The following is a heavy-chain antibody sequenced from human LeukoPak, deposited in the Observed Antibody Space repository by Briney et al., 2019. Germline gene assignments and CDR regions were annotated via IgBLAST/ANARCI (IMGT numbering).Heavy chain of an antibody. CDR3: ARDWAPGTTKKFDY. Sequence: PGGSLRLSCAASGFNLGDFPMTWVRLAPGKGLEWVSSINTGGDPTSYADSVKGRFTISRDNSRSMVYLQANNLTIEDTAVYYCARDWAPGTTKKFDYWGQGTLVTVSS. CDR1: GFNLGDFP. V-gene: IGHV3-23*01. J-gene: IGHJ4*02. D-gene: IGHD1-1*01. CDR2: INTGGDPT.